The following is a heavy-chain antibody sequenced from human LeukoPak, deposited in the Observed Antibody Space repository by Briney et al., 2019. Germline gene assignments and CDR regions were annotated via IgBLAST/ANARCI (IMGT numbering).Heavy chain of an antibody. V-gene: IGHV5-51*03. J-gene: IGHJ6*03. D-gene: IGHD2-8*01. CDR1: GYSFTSYW. CDR2: IYPDDSDT. CDR3: ARLAFCTNAVCFSNYYYSMDV. Sequence: GESLKISCKGSGYSFTSYWIGWVRQMPGKGLEWMGIIYPDDSDTKYSPSFQGRVTISADKSISTAYLQWSRLKASDTAMYYCARLAFCTNAVCFSNYYYSMDVWGRGTTVTVSS.